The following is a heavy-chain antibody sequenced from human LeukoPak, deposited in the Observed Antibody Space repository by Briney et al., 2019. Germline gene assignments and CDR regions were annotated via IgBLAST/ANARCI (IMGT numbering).Heavy chain of an antibody. CDR2: ISSSSSTI. V-gene: IGHV3-48*01. Sequence: GGSLRLSCAASGFTFSSYSMNWVRQAPGKGLEWVSYISSSSSTIYYADSVKGRFTISKDNSKNTLYLQMNSLRAEDTAVYYCARGGGECSGGRCYGTEYWGQGTLVTVSS. J-gene: IGHJ4*02. CDR1: GFTFSSYS. D-gene: IGHD2-15*01. CDR3: ARGGGECSGGRCYGTEY.